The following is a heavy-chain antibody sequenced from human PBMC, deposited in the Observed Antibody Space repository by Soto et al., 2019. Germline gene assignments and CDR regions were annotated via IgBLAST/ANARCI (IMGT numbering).Heavy chain of an antibody. CDR2: IYYSGST. CDR3: ARDQGSGGSWVHY. D-gene: IGHD2-15*01. J-gene: IGHJ4*02. CDR1: GGSISSGGYY. Sequence: QVQLQESGPGLVKPSQTLSLTCTVSGGSISSGGYYWSWIRQHPGKGLEWIGYIYYSGSTYYNPSLKSRVTIAVDPSKNQFSLKLSSVTAADTAVYYCARDQGSGGSWVHYWGQGTLVTVSS. V-gene: IGHV4-31*03.